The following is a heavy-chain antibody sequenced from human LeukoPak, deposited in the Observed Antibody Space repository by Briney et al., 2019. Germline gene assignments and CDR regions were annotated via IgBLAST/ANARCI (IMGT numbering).Heavy chain of an antibody. Sequence: GGSLRLSCAVSGFSLTTYEMDWIRQAPGKGLEWVAYTDSNSETTHYADSVKGRFIISRDNAKNSLYLQMNSLRAEDTAVYYCARPPHRWGQGTLVTVSS. CDR2: TDSNSETT. CDR1: GFSLTTYE. J-gene: IGHJ4*02. CDR3: ARPPHR. V-gene: IGHV3-48*03. D-gene: IGHD1-14*01.